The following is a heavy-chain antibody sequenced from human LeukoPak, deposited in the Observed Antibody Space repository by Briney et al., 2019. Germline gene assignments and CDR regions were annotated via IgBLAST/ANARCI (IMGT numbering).Heavy chain of an antibody. V-gene: IGHV4-34*01. CDR2: IYHSGST. CDR3: ARERSGSEIFARSFDI. Sequence: PSETLSLTCAVYGGSFSGNYWSWIRQPPGKGLEWIGEIYHSGSTNYNPSLKSRITISVDKSKNQFSLKLSSVTAADTAVYYCARERSGSEIFARSFDIWGQGTMVTVSS. CDR1: GGSFSGNY. J-gene: IGHJ3*02. D-gene: IGHD3-3*01.